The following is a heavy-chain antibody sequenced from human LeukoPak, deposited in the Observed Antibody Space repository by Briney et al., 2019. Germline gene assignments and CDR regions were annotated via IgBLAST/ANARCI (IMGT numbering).Heavy chain of an antibody. D-gene: IGHD3-22*01. CDR3: AKDLTYYYDSTGYYFDY. J-gene: IGHJ4*02. Sequence: GGSLRLSCAASGFTFSSYAMDWVRQAPGKGLEWVSAISGRGENTYYADSVKGRFTISRDNSKNTLYLQLNSLRAEDTAIYYCAKDLTYYYDSTGYYFDYWGQGTLVTVSS. CDR1: GFTFSSYA. V-gene: IGHV3-23*01. CDR2: ISGRGENT.